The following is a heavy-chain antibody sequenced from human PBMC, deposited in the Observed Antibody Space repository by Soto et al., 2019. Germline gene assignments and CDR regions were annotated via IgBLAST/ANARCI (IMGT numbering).Heavy chain of an antibody. CDR1: GGTFSSYA. J-gene: IGHJ5*02. Sequence: ASVKVSCKASGGTFSSYAISWVRQAPGQGLEWMGGIIPIFGTANYAQKFQGRVTITADESTSTAYMELSSLGSEDTAVYYCARDPGCSSTSCYFVAGFDPWGQGTLVTVSS. D-gene: IGHD2-2*01. CDR2: IIPIFGTA. CDR3: ARDPGCSSTSCYFVAGFDP. V-gene: IGHV1-69*13.